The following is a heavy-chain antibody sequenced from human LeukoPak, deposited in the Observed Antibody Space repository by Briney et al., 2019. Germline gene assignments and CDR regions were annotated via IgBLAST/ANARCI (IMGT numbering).Heavy chain of an antibody. V-gene: IGHV3-15*01. D-gene: IGHD5-24*01. Sequence: GGSLRLSCAASGFTFSDAWMNWVRQAPGKGLEWVGRIKSKIDGGAIDFAGPVKGRFSISRDNSKNTLYLQMNSLTAEDTAVYYCARTFLSGDGYKVGYFDYWGQGTLVTVSS. CDR3: ARTFLSGDGYKVGYFDY. CDR2: IKSKIDGGAI. J-gene: IGHJ4*02. CDR1: GFTFSDAW.